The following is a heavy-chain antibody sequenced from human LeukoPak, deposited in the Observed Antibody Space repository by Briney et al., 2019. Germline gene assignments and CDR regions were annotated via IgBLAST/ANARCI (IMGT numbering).Heavy chain of an antibody. D-gene: IGHD3-22*01. CDR2: IYYSRST. J-gene: IGHJ4*02. CDR3: TRLLVGVITTHSGDY. Sequence: SETLSLTCTVSGDSISRSDYYWGWIRQPPGKGLEWIGSIYYSRSTYYNPSLKGRITISVDTTKNQFSLKLSSVTAADTAVYYCTRLLVGVITTHSGDYWGQGTRVTVSS. V-gene: IGHV4-39*01. CDR1: GDSISRSDYY.